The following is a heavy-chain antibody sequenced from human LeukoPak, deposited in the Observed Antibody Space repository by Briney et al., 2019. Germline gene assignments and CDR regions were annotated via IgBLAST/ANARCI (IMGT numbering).Heavy chain of an antibody. CDR3: AKPRGGGSWAFDT. V-gene: IGHV3-30*18. Sequence: PGRSLRLSCEASGFTFSTYGMHWVRQAPGKGLEWVAGISNGGSYKYYADSVKGRFTISRDNSRNTLYLQMNSLRPDDTALYYCAKPRGGGSWAFDTWGQGTMVAVSS. D-gene: IGHD5-12*01. CDR1: GFTFSTYG. J-gene: IGHJ3*02. CDR2: ISNGGSYK.